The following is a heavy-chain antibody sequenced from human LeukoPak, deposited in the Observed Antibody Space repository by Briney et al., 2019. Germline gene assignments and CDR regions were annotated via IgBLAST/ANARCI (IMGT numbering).Heavy chain of an antibody. D-gene: IGHD6-13*01. J-gene: IGHJ4*02. CDR1: GGSISSSDW. CDR3: AQTSSSGDY. V-gene: IGHV4-39*01. CDR2: IYYSGST. Sequence: SETLSLTCTVSGGSISSSDWWSWVRQPPGKGLEWIGSIYYSGSTYYNPSLKSRVTISVDTSKNQFSLKLSSVTAADTAVYYCAQTSSSGDYWGQGTLVTVPS.